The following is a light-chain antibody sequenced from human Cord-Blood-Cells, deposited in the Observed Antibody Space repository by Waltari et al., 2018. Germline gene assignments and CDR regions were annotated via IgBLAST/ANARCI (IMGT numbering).Light chain of an antibody. J-gene: IGLJ1*01. V-gene: IGLV2-14*01. Sequence: QSALTQPASVPGSPGQSTTTSCTGTSRDVGGYNYVSWYQQHPGKAPKLMIYDVSNRPSGVSNRFSGSKSGNTASLTISGLQAEDEADYYCSSYTSSSTRVFGTGTKVTVL. CDR1: SRDVGGYNY. CDR2: DVS. CDR3: SSYTSSSTRV.